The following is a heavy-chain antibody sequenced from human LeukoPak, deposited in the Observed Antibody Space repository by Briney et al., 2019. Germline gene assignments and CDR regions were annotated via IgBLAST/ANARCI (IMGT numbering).Heavy chain of an antibody. V-gene: IGHV3-7*03. CDR1: GFTFSSYW. D-gene: IGHD6-19*01. Sequence: GSLRLSCAASGFTFSSYWMSWVRQAPGKGLEWVANIKQDGSEKYYVDSVKGRFTISRDNAKNSLYLQMNSLRAEDTAVYYCAREGSGWYGDAFDIWGQGTMVTVSS. CDR3: AREGSGWYGDAFDI. J-gene: IGHJ3*02. CDR2: IKQDGSEK.